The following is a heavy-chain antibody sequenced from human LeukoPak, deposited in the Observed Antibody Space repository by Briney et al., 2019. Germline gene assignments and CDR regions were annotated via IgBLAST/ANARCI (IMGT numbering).Heavy chain of an antibody. CDR3: AREYSYGYYYFDY. CDR1: GGSISSHY. CDR2: IYYSGST. D-gene: IGHD5-18*01. J-gene: IGHJ4*02. Sequence: SETLSLTCTVSGGSISSHYWSWIRQPPGKGLEWIGYIYYSGSTNYNPSLKSRVTISVDTSKNQFSLKLSSVTAADTAVYYCAREYSYGYYYFDYWGQGTLVTVSS. V-gene: IGHV4-59*11.